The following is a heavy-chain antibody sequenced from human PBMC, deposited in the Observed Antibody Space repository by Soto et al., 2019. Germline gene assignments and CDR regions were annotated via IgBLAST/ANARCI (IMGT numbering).Heavy chain of an antibody. J-gene: IGHJ6*02. CDR3: ARDWYYFDSSGYSKPVYYYYYGLDV. V-gene: IGHV1-2*02. Sequence: GASVKVSCKASGYTFTDYYLHWVRQAPGQGPEWMGWINPNSGGTKYVHKFQGRVTMTRDTSISTAYMELSGLRSDDTAVYFCARDWYYFDSSGYSKPVYYYYYGLDVCGQGPTVTVSS. CDR1: GYTFTDYY. D-gene: IGHD3-22*01. CDR2: INPNSGGT.